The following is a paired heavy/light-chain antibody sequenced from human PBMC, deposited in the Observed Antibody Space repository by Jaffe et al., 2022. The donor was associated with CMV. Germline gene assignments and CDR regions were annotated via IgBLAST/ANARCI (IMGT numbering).Heavy chain of an antibody. CDR1: GFIFSNFG. J-gene: IGHJ4*02. D-gene: IGHD6-19*01. CDR3: ARELSSSRSELDY. Sequence: QVQLVESGGHVVQPGRSLRLSCAASGFIFSNFGIHWVRQAPGKGLEWVAVIWYDGSKKYYADSVKGRFTISRDNSNNTLYLQMNNVRVADTAVYYCARELSSSRSELDYWGQGTLVIVSS. V-gene: IGHV3-33*01. CDR2: IWYDGSKK.
Light chain of an antibody. Sequence: QSELTQPPSVSGAPGQRVTISCTGSRSNLGSGFDVHWYQQLPGSAPKLLMYGNNNRPSGVSDRFSGSKSGTSASLAITGLQAEDEAEYYCQSYDSSLNIWVFGGGTKVTVL. CDR3: QSYDSSLNIWV. J-gene: IGLJ3*02. CDR2: GNN. CDR1: RSNLGSGFD. V-gene: IGLV1-40*01.